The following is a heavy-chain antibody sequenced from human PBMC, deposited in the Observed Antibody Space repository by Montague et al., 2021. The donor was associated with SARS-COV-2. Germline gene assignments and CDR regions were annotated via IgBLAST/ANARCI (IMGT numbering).Heavy chain of an antibody. V-gene: IGHV4-59*01. Sequence: SETRSLTCTVSGGAISTYFWSWIRQPPGKGLEWIGYIFYSGSTNYNPSLKSRITISVDTSKNQFSLRLTSVTAADTAIYYCARDRQLYNSHSGFDSWGQGILVTVSS. CDR2: IFYSGST. J-gene: IGHJ4*02. CDR1: GGAISTYF. CDR3: ARDRQLYNSHSGFDS. D-gene: IGHD3-3*01.